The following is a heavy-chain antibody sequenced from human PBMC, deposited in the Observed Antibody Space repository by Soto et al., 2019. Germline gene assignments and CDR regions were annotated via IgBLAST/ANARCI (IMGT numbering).Heavy chain of an antibody. CDR3: TRDQGGSYDSWFDP. CDR1: FTFSMYS. D-gene: IGHD1-26*01. Sequence: EVQVVESGGGLVQPGGSLRLSCSFTFSMYSMSWVRQAPGKGLEWVASISSGGSYIKYADSVKGRFTISRDNAKNSVSLQMNSLRVDDTALYFCTRDQGGSYDSWFDPWGQGTLVTVSS. J-gene: IGHJ5*02. CDR2: ISSGGSYI. V-gene: IGHV3-21*01.